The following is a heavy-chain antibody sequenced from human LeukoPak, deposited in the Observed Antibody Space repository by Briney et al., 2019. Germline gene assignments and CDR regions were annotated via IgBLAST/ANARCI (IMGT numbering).Heavy chain of an antibody. V-gene: IGHV4-4*07. CDR2: IYTSEST. Sequence: PSETLSLTCTVSGGSISSYYWSWIRQPAGKGLEWIGRIYTSESTNYNPSLKSRVTMSVDTSKNQFSLKLSSVTAADTAVYYCARGWTDPLIVATTYYYYYMDVWGKGTTVTVSS. CDR3: ARGWTDPLIVATTYYYYYMDV. D-gene: IGHD5-12*01. J-gene: IGHJ6*03. CDR1: GGSISSYY.